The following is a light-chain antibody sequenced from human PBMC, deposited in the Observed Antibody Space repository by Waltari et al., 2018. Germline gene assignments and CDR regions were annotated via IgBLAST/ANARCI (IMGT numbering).Light chain of an antibody. J-gene: IGKJ1*01. Sequence: EIVLTQSPGTLSLSPGERATLSCRASQSIGRYLIWYQQKPGQAPRLLIYGASSGAAGIPDRFSGSGSGTDFSLTISRLEPEDFAVYYCQNHERLPAVFGQGTKVEIK. CDR2: GAS. CDR3: QNHERLPAV. V-gene: IGKV3-20*01. CDR1: QSIGRY.